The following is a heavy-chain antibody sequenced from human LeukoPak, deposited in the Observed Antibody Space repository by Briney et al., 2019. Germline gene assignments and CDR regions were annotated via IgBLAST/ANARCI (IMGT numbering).Heavy chain of an antibody. CDR3: AKDTQYCSSTSCQDYYYYGMDV. V-gene: IGHV3-30*18. CDR2: ISYDGSNK. Sequence: PGGSLRLSCAASGFTFSDYGMHWVRQAPGKGLEWVAVISYDGSNKYYADSVKGRFTISRDNSKNTLYLQMNSLRAEDTAVYYCAKDTQYCSSTSCQDYYYYGMDVWGKGTTVTVSS. CDR1: GFTFSDYG. D-gene: IGHD2-2*01. J-gene: IGHJ6*04.